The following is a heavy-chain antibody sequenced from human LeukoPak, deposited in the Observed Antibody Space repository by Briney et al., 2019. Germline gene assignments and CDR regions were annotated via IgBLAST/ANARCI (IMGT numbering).Heavy chain of an antibody. CDR3: AKSGYNRFDY. Sequence: GGSLRLSYAASGLIFDDYTMHWVRQAPGKGLEWVSLISRNGAATKYADSVRGRFTVSRDNSKNSLYLQMNSLRAEDTAVYYCAKSGYNRFDYWGQGTLVIVSS. CDR2: ISRNGAAT. CDR1: GLIFDDYT. D-gene: IGHD5-24*01. V-gene: IGHV3-43*01. J-gene: IGHJ4*02.